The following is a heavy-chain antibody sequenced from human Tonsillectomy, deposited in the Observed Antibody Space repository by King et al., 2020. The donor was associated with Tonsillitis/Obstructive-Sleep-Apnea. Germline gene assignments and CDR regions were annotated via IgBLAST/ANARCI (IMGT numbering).Heavy chain of an antibody. CDR2: IIPMFRTA. Sequence: VQLVQSGAEVKKPGSSVTVSCKASGDTFNSYVIGWVRQAPGQGFEWMGRIIPMFRTANYAQKFQGRVTITADESTSTAYMELSSLTSEDTAVYYCARLGSDYSCDSWGQGTLVTVSS. V-gene: IGHV1-69*01. CDR1: GDTFNSYV. J-gene: IGHJ5*01. CDR3: ARLGSDYSCDS. D-gene: IGHD3-22*01.